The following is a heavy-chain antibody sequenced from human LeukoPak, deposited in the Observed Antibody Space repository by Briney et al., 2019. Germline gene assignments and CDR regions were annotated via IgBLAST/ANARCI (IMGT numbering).Heavy chain of an antibody. D-gene: IGHD2-2*01. CDR1: GFTFSSYG. CDR2: IRYDGSNK. V-gene: IGHV3-30*02. Sequence: PGGSLRLSCAASGFTFSSYGMHWVRQAPGKGLEWVAFIRYDGSNKYYADSVKGRFTISRDNSKNTLYLQMNSLRAEDTAVYYCAKTAQDIVVVPAATDWGQGTLVTVSS. J-gene: IGHJ4*02. CDR3: AKTAQDIVVVPAATD.